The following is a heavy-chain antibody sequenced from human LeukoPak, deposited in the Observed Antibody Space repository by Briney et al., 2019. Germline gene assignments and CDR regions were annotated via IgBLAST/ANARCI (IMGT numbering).Heavy chain of an antibody. CDR1: GFTFSSYW. V-gene: IGHV3-74*01. D-gene: IGHD3-22*01. Sequence: QTGGSLRLSCAASGFTFSSYWMHWARQAPGKGLVWVSRINSDGSSTSYADSVKGRFTISRDNTKNTLYLQMNSLRAEDTAVYYCARSSGYYGYFDYWGQGTLVTVSS. CDR2: INSDGSST. CDR3: ARSSGYYGYFDY. J-gene: IGHJ4*02.